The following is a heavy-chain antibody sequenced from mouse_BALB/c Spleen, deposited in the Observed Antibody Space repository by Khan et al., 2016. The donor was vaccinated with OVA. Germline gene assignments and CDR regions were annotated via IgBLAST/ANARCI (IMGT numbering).Heavy chain of an antibody. Sequence: QLEESGPGLVKPSQSLSLTCTDTGYSITSDYAWNWIRQFPGNKLEWMGYISSSGSTSYNPSLKSRISITRDTSKNQFFLQLKSVTTEDTATYYCARSLYYSYGYALDCWGRGTSVTVSS. D-gene: IGHD2-14*01. J-gene: IGHJ4*01. CDR1: GYSITSDYA. CDR3: ARSLYYSYGYALDC. V-gene: IGHV3-2*02. CDR2: ISSSGST.